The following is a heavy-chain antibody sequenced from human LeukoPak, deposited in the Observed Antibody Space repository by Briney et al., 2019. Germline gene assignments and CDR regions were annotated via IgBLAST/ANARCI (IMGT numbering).Heavy chain of an antibody. CDR3: AKDFLDYDFWSGYYRDFSPSDH. D-gene: IGHD3-3*01. Sequence: GGSLRLSCAASGFTFSSYGMHWVRQAPGKGLEWVAVISYDGSNKYYADSVKGRFTISRDNSKNTLYLQMNSLRAEDTAVYYCAKDFLDYDFWSGYYRDFSPSDHWGQGTLVTVSS. J-gene: IGHJ4*02. V-gene: IGHV3-30*18. CDR1: GFTFSSYG. CDR2: ISYDGSNK.